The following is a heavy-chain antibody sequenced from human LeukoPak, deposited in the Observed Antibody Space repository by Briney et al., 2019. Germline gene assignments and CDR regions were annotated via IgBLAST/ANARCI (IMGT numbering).Heavy chain of an antibody. V-gene: IGHV4-38-2*02. CDR1: GYSFSSGYY. CDR2: IYHSGST. D-gene: IGHD6-19*01. Sequence: SETLSLTCAVSGYSFSSGYYWGWIRQPPGKGLEWIGSIYHSGSTYYNPSLKSRVTISVDTSKNQFSLKLSSVTAADTAVYYCARDPVYSGWHAERAFDIWGQGTMVTVSS. J-gene: IGHJ3*02. CDR3: ARDPVYSGWHAERAFDI.